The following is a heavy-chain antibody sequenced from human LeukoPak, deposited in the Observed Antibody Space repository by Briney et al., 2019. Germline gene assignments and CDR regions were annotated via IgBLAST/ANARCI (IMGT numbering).Heavy chain of an antibody. CDR1: GGSISSGGYS. CDR3: ARSTSGIHDY. Sequence: PSQTLSLTSAVSGGSISSGGYSWSWIRQPPGKGLEWIGYIYHSGSTYYNPSLKSRVTISVDRSKNQFSLKLSSVTAADTAVYYCARSTSGIHDYWGQGTLVTVSS. D-gene: IGHD2-2*01. CDR2: IYHSGST. J-gene: IGHJ4*02. V-gene: IGHV4-30-2*01.